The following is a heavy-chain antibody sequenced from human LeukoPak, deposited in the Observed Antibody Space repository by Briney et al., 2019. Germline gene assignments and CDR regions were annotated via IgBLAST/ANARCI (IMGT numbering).Heavy chain of an antibody. Sequence: PSETLSLTCAVSGGSISSGGYSWSWIRQPPGKGLEWIGYIYHSGSTYYNPSLKSRVTISVDRSKNQFSLKLSSVTAADTAVYYCARGSSSWSSYFDYWGQGTLVTVSS. V-gene: IGHV4-30-2*01. J-gene: IGHJ4*02. CDR3: ARGSSSWSSYFDY. D-gene: IGHD6-13*01. CDR2: IYHSGST. CDR1: GGSISSGGYS.